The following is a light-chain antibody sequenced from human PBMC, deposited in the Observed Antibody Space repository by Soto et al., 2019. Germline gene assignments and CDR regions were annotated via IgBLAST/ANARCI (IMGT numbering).Light chain of an antibody. J-gene: IGKJ1*01. CDR3: QKYNSAPPT. CDR1: QGISNY. V-gene: IGKV1-27*01. Sequence: DIQMTQTPSPLSASVGDRVTITCRASQGISNYLAWYQQKPGKVPKLLIYGAYTLQSGVPSRFSGSGSGTDFTLTISSLQPEDVATYYCQKYNSAPPTFGQGTKVEIK. CDR2: GAY.